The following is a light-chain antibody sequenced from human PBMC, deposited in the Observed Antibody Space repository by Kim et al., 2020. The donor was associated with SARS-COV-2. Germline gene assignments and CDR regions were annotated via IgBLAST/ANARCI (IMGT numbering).Light chain of an antibody. Sequence: VAAIVTLACRTSVGVGKRLAWYQQMPGKAPRLLISAASILEPGVPSRFSGRGSGTDFALIISGLQPDDFATYYCQQYTDYRPITFGHGTRLEIK. J-gene: IGKJ5*01. V-gene: IGKV1-5*03. CDR1: VGVGKR. CDR2: AAS. CDR3: QQYTDYRPIT.